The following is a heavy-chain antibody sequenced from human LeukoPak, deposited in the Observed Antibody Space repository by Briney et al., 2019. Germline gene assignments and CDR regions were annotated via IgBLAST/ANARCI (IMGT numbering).Heavy chain of an antibody. J-gene: IGHJ3*02. Sequence: PGGSLRLSCAASGFTVSSNYMSWVRQAPGKGLEWVSVIYSGGSTYYADSVKGRFTISRDNSKNTLYLQMNSLRAEDTAVYYCARDDSYSSSWYTPDAFDIWGQGTMVTVSS. CDR1: GFTVSSNY. CDR2: IYSGGST. D-gene: IGHD6-13*01. V-gene: IGHV3-53*01. CDR3: ARDDSYSSSWYTPDAFDI.